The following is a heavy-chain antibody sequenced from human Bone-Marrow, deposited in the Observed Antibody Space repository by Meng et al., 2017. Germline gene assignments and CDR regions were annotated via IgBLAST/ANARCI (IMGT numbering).Heavy chain of an antibody. D-gene: IGHD3-22*01. J-gene: IGHJ4*02. CDR3: ARDDSSGILGGFDY. CDR2: TIPIFGTA. CDR1: GGTFSSCA. V-gene: IGHV1-69*01. Sequence: VEGKKPVSSRSGPCSASGGTFSSCAISWARQAPGQGLEWMGGTIPIFGTANSAQKFQGRVTITADESTSTAYMELSSLRSEDTAVYYCARDDSSGILGGFDYWGQGTLVTVSS.